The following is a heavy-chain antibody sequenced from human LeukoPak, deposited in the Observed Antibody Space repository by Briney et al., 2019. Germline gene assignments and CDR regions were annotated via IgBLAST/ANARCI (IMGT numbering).Heavy chain of an antibody. CDR2: ISWNSGSI. CDR3: AKGIAAAGYYFDY. CDR1: GFTFDDYA. D-gene: IGHD6-13*01. J-gene: IGHJ4*02. V-gene: IGHV3-9*01. Sequence: GGSLRLSCAAPGFTFDDYAMHWVRQAPGKGLEWVSGISWNSGSIGYADSVKGRFTISRDNAKNSLYLQMNSLRAEDTALYYYAKGIAAAGYYFDYWGQGTLVTVSS.